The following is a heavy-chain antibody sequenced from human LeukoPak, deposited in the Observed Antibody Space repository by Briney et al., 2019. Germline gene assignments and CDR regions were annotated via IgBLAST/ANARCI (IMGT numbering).Heavy chain of an antibody. D-gene: IGHD3-10*01. V-gene: IGHV4-34*01. CDR2: INVRGST. Sequence: SETLSLTCSVSGGSFSGYFWSWIRQSPGKGLESIGGINVRGSTKYNPSLQSRVTISVDTSKNQLSLKLKSVTAADTAVYYCARGWTKTTDYSGPGSYYTSFFDYWGLGSPVTVSS. CDR3: ARGWTKTTDYSGPGSYYTSFFDY. CDR1: GGSFSGYF. J-gene: IGHJ4*02.